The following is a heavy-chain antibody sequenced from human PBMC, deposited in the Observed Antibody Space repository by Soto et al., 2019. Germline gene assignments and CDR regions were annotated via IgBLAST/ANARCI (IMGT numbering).Heavy chain of an antibody. D-gene: IGHD3-16*02. CDR2: ISYSGNT. J-gene: IGHJ4*02. Sequence: QVQLPESGPGLVKPSETVSLTCTVSSGSISSFYWSWIRQPPGKGLEWIGYISYSGNTNYNASLKSRVTISVDTSTNQCSLRVTSVTAADTAVYYCAKFRGLGEVSPYFDYLGQGALVTVSS. CDR1: SGSISSFY. CDR3: AKFRGLGEVSPYFDY. V-gene: IGHV4-59*01.